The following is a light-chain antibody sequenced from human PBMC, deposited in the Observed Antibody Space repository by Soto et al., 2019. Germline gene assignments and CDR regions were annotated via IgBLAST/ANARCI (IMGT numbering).Light chain of an antibody. CDR2: EVS. Sequence: QSALTQPPSASGSPGQSVTISCTGTSRDIGSYNYVSWYQQHPGKAPKLMIYEVSMRPSGVPDRFSGSKSGNTASLTVSGLQAEDEADYYCSSYAGSNNYVFGSGTKLTVL. J-gene: IGLJ1*01. V-gene: IGLV2-8*01. CDR3: SSYAGSNNYV. CDR1: SRDIGSYNY.